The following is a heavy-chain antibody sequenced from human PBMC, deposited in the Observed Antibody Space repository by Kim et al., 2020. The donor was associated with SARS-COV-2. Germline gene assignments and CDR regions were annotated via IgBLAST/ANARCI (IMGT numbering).Heavy chain of an antibody. CDR1: GFTFTSYG. CDR3: AKDLDIVILPSGYLDP. J-gene: IGHJ5*02. D-gene: IGHD2-2*01. Sequence: GGSLRLSCAASGFTFTSYGMSWVRQAPGRGLEWVSTISGSGGSTYYADSVKGRFTISRDNSKNTLYLQMNSLRAVDTAIYYCAKDLDIVILPSGYLDPWGQGTLVTVSS. CDR2: ISGSGGST. V-gene: IGHV3-23*01.